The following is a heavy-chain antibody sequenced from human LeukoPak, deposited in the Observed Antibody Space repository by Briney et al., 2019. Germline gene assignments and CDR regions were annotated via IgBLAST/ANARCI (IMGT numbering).Heavy chain of an antibody. CDR3: ARGPTYYDILTGKKGGAFDI. Sequence: SETLSLTCTVSGYSISSGYYWGWIRQPPGKGLEWIGSIYHSGSTYYNPSLKSRVTISVDTSKNQFSLKLSSVTAADTAVYYCARGPTYYDILTGKKGGAFDIWGQGTMVTVSS. V-gene: IGHV4-38-2*02. D-gene: IGHD3-9*01. CDR2: IYHSGST. CDR1: GYSISSGYY. J-gene: IGHJ3*02.